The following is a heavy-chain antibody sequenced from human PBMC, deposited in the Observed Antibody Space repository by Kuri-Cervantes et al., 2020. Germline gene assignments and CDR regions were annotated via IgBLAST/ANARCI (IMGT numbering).Heavy chain of an antibody. CDR1: GGSISSYY. D-gene: IGHD6-19*01. J-gene: IGHJ4*02. Sequence: ESLKISCTVSGGSISSYYWGWIRQPPGKGLEWIGYIYYSGSTNYNPSLKSRVTISVDTSKNQFSLKVSSVTAADTAVYYCSRTGNLAVAGNSWGQGTLVTVSS. CDR2: IYYSGST. CDR3: SRTGNLAVAGNS. V-gene: IGHV4-59*08.